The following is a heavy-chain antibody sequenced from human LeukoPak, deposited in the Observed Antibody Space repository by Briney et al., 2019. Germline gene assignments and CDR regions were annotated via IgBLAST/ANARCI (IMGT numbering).Heavy chain of an antibody. CDR1: GGSISSYY. Sequence: PSETLSLTCTVSGGSISSYYWSWIRQPPGKGLEWIGYIYYSGSTNYNPSLKSRVTISLDTSKNQFALKLSSVTAADTAVYSCARFVEMATIRDWGQGTLVTVSS. V-gene: IGHV4-59*01. CDR3: ARFVEMATIRD. J-gene: IGHJ4*02. CDR2: IYYSGST. D-gene: IGHD5-24*01.